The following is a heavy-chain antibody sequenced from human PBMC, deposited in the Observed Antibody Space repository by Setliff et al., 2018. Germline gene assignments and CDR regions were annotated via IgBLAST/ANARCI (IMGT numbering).Heavy chain of an antibody. CDR2: IYIGGSA. CDR1: GGSISSYY. CDR3: AREQWLDPPGYYYMDV. J-gene: IGHJ6*03. Sequence: SQTLSLTCTVSGGSISSYYWSWIRQPAGKGLEWIGHIYIGGSANYNPSLKSRVTMSIDTSKNQFSLKLNSVAAADMAVYYCAREQWLDPPGYYYMDVWAKGTTVTVSS. V-gene: IGHV4-4*07. D-gene: IGHD6-19*01.